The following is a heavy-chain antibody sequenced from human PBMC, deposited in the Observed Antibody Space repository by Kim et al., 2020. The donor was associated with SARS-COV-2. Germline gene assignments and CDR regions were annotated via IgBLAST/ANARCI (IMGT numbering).Heavy chain of an antibody. Sequence: ADSVKGHMTIGRKNSKKKLYLQMNSRKTEDTAAYYCAKDRPGTTIAYFDSWGRGTLVTVSS. V-gene: IGHV3-23*01. D-gene: IGHD1-1*01. CDR3: AKDRPGTTIAYFDS. J-gene: IGHJ4*02.